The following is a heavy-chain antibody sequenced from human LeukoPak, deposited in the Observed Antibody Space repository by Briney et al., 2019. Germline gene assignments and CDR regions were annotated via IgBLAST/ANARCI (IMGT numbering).Heavy chain of an antibody. J-gene: IGHJ3*02. CDR1: GFTFSHYL. Sequence: GGSLRLSCAASGFTFSHYLMPWVRQAPGKGLVWVSRINSDESNTNSYADSVKGRFIISRDNAKNTLYLQMNSLRAEDTAVYFCGRGGNGIDIWGQGTTVIVSS. V-gene: IGHV3-74*01. CDR3: GRGGNGIDI. D-gene: IGHD2-8*01. CDR2: INSDESNT.